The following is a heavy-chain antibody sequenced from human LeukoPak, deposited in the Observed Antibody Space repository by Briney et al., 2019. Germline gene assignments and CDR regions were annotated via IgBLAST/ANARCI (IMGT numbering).Heavy chain of an antibody. CDR2: ISYSSSTI. CDR3: TREGNGRFPY. D-gene: IGHD1-26*01. CDR1: GFTFSDYY. Sequence: GGSLRLPCAASGFTFSDYYMSWIRQAPGKGLEWISYISYSSSTIYYADSVKGRFTISRDNAKNLLYLQMNSLRAEDTAVYYCTREGNGRFPYWGQGTLVTVSS. J-gene: IGHJ4*02. V-gene: IGHV3-11*04.